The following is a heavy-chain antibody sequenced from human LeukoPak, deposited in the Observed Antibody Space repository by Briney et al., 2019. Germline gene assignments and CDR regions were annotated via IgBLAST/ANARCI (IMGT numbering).Heavy chain of an antibody. J-gene: IGHJ5*02. CDR3: ARDHPGGAAANRGWFDP. CDR2: INHSGST. D-gene: IGHD6-13*01. Sequence: SETLSLTCAVYGGSFSGYYWSWIRQPPGKGLEWIGGINHSGSTNYNPSLKSRVTRSVDTSKNQFSLKLSSVTAADTAVYYCARDHPGGAAANRGWFDPWGQGTLVTVSS. V-gene: IGHV4-34*01. CDR1: GGSFSGYY.